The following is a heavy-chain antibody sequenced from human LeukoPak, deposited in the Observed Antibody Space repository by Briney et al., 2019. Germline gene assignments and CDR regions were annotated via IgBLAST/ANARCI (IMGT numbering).Heavy chain of an antibody. CDR3: ARGRGSSWSKGYGMDV. D-gene: IGHD6-13*01. J-gene: IGHJ6*02. CDR2: MNPNSGNT. V-gene: IGHV1-8*01. Sequence: EASVKVSCKASGYTFTSYDINWVRQATGQGLEWMGWMNPNSGNTGYAQKFQGRVTMTRNTSISTAYMELSSLRSEDTAVYYCARGRGSSWSKGYGMDVWGQGTTVTVSS. CDR1: GYTFTSYD.